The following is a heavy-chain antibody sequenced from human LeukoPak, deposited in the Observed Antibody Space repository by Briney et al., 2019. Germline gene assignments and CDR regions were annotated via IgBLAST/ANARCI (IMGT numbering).Heavy chain of an antibody. CDR1: GYTLTELS. V-gene: IGHV1-24*01. CDR3: GRGAVVGGYYYYGMDV. CDR2: FDPEDGET. D-gene: IGHD6-19*01. Sequence: ASVKVSCKVSGYTLTELSMHWVRQAPGKGLEWMGGFDPEDGETIYAQKFQGRVTMTRDTSTSTVYMELYSLRSEDTAVYYCGRGAVVGGYYYYGMDVWGQGTTVTVSS. J-gene: IGHJ6*02.